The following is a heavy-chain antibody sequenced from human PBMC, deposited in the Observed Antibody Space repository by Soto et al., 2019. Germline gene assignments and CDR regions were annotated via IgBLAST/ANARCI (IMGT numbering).Heavy chain of an antibody. CDR3: ARDTTPSL. CDR1: GASISSYY. J-gene: IGHJ4*02. CDR2: IYYSGST. D-gene: IGHD1-1*01. Sequence: QVQLQESGPGLVKPSETLSLSCTVYGASISSYYWSWIRQPPGKGLEWIGYIYYSGSTNYNPSLKSRVTISVDTSKNQFSLKLSSVTAADTAMYYCARDTTPSLWGQGTLVTVSS. V-gene: IGHV4-59*01.